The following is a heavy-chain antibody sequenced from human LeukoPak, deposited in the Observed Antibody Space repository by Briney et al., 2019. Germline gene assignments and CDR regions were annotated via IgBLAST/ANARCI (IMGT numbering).Heavy chain of an antibody. Sequence: GGSLRLSCTASGFTFGDYAMTWVRQAPGKGLEWVGFIRSKPYGGTTEYAASVKGRFTISRDDSKSIAYLQMNSLRAEDTAVYYCAELGITMIGGVWGKGTTVTISS. D-gene: IGHD3-10*02. V-gene: IGHV3-49*04. J-gene: IGHJ6*04. CDR3: AELGITMIGGV. CDR2: IRSKPYGGTT. CDR1: GFTFGDYA.